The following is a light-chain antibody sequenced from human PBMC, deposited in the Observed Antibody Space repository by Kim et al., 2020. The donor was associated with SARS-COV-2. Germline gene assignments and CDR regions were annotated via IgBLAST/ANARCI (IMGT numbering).Light chain of an antibody. V-gene: IGLV2-11*03. CDR2: EVG. Sequence: SVNTSCTRTSSSIGSYYLYSCYQQHPGKDANLIIFEVGKRPSGVPASFSGSKYGGTASLTISALHDDDEADYYCYSYASSKNYVGFGGGTQLTVL. CDR1: SSSIGSYYL. CDR3: YSYASSKNYVG. J-gene: IGLJ2*01.